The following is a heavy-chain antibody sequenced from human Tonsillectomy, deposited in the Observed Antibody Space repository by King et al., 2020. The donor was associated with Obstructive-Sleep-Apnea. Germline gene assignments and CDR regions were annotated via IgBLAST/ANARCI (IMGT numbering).Heavy chain of an antibody. J-gene: IGHJ3*02. CDR1: GFTFSSYA. Sequence: QLVQSGGGLVQPGGSLRLSCAASGFTFSSYAMHWVRQAPGKGLEYVSAISSNGGSTYYVNSVKGRFTISRDNSKNTLYLQMGSLRAEDMAVYYCARDNDYGDYGPTDAFDIWGQGTMVTVSS. CDR3: ARDNDYGDYGPTDAFDI. CDR2: ISSNGGST. V-gene: IGHV3-64*01. D-gene: IGHD4-17*01.